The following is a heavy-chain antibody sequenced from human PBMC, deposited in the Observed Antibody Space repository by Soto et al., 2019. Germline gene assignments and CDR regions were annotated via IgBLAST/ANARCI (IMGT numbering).Heavy chain of an antibody. CDR1: GFRFSTRA. CDR2: IRPGGDST. D-gene: IGHD1-26*01. J-gene: IGHJ5*01. Sequence: LRVSCAASGFRFSTRAMSWVRQAPGKGLEWVASIRPGGDSTYYADSVKGRFAVSRDNTNVTLYLQMDSLRVEDTAIYYCTTHEEGAPWAGGFDSWGQGTLVTVSS. CDR3: TTHEEGAPWAGGFDS. V-gene: IGHV3-23*01.